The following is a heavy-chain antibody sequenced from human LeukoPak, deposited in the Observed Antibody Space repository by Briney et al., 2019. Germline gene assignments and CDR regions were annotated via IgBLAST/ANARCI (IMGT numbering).Heavy chain of an antibody. CDR3: ARGLSCSGNTCYAAHFDS. J-gene: IGHJ4*02. Sequence: GSVKVSCKASGDTFTTYGITWVRQAPGQGLEWMGWISGYNGNTEYTQKFQGRVAMTRDTSTSTAYMELRSLRSDDTAVYYCARGLSCSGNTCYAAHFDSWGQGTLVTVSS. V-gene: IGHV1-18*01. D-gene: IGHD2-15*01. CDR1: GDTFTTYG. CDR2: ISGYNGNT.